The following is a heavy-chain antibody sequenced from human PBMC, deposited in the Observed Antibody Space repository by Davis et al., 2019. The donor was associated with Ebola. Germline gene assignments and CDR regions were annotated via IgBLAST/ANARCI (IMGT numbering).Heavy chain of an antibody. D-gene: IGHD2-8*02. CDR1: GFTFSSYW. J-gene: IGHJ6*02. Sequence: GESLKISCAASGFTFSSYWMHWVRQAPGKGLVWVSRINSDGSSTSYADSVKGRFTISRDNAKNTLYLQMNSLRAEDTAVYYCAREGGYCTGGVCYMYYYGMDVWGQGTTVTVSS. CDR3: AREGGYCTGGVCYMYYYGMDV. V-gene: IGHV3-74*01. CDR2: INSDGSST.